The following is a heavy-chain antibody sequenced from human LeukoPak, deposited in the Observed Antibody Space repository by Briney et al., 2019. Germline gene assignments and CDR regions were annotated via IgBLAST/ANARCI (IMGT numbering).Heavy chain of an antibody. J-gene: IGHJ6*02. D-gene: IGHD2-15*01. CDR3: ARENGGSGPYYYYGMDV. Sequence: SQTLSLTCAISGDSVSSNRAAWNWIRQSPSRGLEWLGRTYYRSKWYNDYAPSVKSRVTINPDTSKNQFSLQLNSVTAADTAVYYCARENGGSGPYYYYGMDVWGQGTTLTVSS. CDR2: TYYRSKWYN. CDR1: GDSVSSNRAA. V-gene: IGHV6-1*01.